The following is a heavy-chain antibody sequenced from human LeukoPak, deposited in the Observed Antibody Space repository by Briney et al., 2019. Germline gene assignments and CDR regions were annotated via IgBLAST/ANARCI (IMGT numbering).Heavy chain of an antibody. V-gene: IGHV1-2*02. CDR1: GYTFTGYY. CDR3: ARERVGATKTFDQ. J-gene: IGHJ4*02. Sequence: ASVKVSCKASGYTFTGYYMHWVRQAPGQGLEWMGWINPNGGGTNYAQKFQGRVTMTRDTSISTAYMELSRLRSDDTAVYYCARERVGATKTFDQWGQGTLVTVSS. D-gene: IGHD1-26*01. CDR2: INPNGGGT.